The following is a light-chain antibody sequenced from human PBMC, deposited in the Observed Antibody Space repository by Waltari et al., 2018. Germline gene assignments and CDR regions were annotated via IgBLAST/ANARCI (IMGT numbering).Light chain of an antibody. J-gene: IGLJ2*01. Sequence: QSVLTQPPSASGTPGQTVTISCSGSASNIGVPTVTWYQQVPGTAPKLLIYSNNQRPSGVPDRFSGSKSGTSASLAISGLQSEDEAVYYCAPWDNSLNGPVFGGGTKLTVL. V-gene: IGLV1-44*01. CDR1: ASNIGVPT. CDR3: APWDNSLNGPV. CDR2: SNN.